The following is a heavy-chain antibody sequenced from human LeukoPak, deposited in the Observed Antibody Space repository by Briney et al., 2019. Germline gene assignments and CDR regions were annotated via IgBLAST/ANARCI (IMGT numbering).Heavy chain of an antibody. Sequence: SETLSLTCTVSAGSITSGGYFWTWIRQHPGEGLEWIGYIWNSGSSYYNPSLKGRVIISADTSKSQFSLKLSSVTAADTAVYYCARYYCGSSNCPGIDFWGQGTLVTVSS. CDR2: IWNSGSS. CDR1: AGSITSGGYF. D-gene: IGHD2-2*01. V-gene: IGHV4-31*03. CDR3: ARYYCGSSNCPGIDF. J-gene: IGHJ4*02.